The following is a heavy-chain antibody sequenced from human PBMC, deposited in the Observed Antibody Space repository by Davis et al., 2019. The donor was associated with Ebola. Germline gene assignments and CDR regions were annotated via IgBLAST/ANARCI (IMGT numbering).Heavy chain of an antibody. J-gene: IGHJ6*02. CDR3: ASPDPYYDSSGYYPYYGMDV. CDR2: IIPIFGTA. D-gene: IGHD3-22*01. V-gene: IGHV1-69*13. CDR1: GGTFSSYA. Sequence: SVKVSCKASGGTFSSYAISWVRQAPGQGLEWMGGIIPIFGTANYAQKFQGRVTITADESTSTAYMELSSLRSEDTAVYYCASPDPYYDSSGYYPYYGMDVWGQGTTVTVSS.